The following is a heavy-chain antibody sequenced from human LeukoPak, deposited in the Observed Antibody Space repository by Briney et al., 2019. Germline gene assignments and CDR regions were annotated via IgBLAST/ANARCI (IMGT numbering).Heavy chain of an antibody. Sequence: SETLSLSCTVSGGSITSTSDYWGWIRQPPGKGLEWIGTISYSGTIYYNPSLKSRVTISADMTKNQFSLKLRSVTAADTAIYYCARHPYYYDSSGSVLLHDLDSWGQGTLVTVSS. J-gene: IGHJ4*02. V-gene: IGHV4-39*01. CDR3: ARHPYYYDSSGSVLLHDLDS. CDR1: GGSITSTSDY. D-gene: IGHD3-22*01. CDR2: ISYSGTI.